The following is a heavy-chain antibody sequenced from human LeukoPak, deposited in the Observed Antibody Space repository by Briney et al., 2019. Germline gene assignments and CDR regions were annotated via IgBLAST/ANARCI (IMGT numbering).Heavy chain of an antibody. V-gene: IGHV3-30*04. CDR1: GFTFGKYA. Sequence: GRSLRLSCAASGFTFGKYALQWVRQAPGKGLDWVAVVSSDGMTKFYADSVRGRFTISRDNSRNTVDLQMNSLRAEDTAVYYCARDPNSGYDPNRQLFDYWGQGTLVTVSS. D-gene: IGHD5-12*01. J-gene: IGHJ4*02. CDR2: VSSDGMTK. CDR3: ARDPNSGYDPNRQLFDY.